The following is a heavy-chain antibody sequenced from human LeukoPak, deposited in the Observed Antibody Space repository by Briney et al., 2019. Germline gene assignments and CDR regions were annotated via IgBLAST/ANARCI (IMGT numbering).Heavy chain of an antibody. D-gene: IGHD6-13*01. Sequence: GRSLRLSCAASGFTFDDYAMHWVRQAPGKGLEWVSGISWNSGSIGCADSVKGRFTISRDNAKNSLYLQMNSLRAEDTALYYCAKAGYSSSWYSSRWFDPWGQGTLVTVSS. J-gene: IGHJ5*02. V-gene: IGHV3-9*01. CDR2: ISWNSGSI. CDR3: AKAGYSSSWYSSRWFDP. CDR1: GFTFDDYA.